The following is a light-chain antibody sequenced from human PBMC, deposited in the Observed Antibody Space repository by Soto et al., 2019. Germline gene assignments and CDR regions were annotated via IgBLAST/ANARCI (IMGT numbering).Light chain of an antibody. CDR1: QIIDTW. CDR3: QQYKSSWT. J-gene: IGKJ1*01. Sequence: DIQMTQSPSTLSASVGDRVIITCRASQIIDTWLAWYQQRPGKAPKVLISKVSNLESGVPARFRGGGSGTEFTLTISGLQPDAFATYYCQQYKSSWTFGQGTKVDIK. V-gene: IGKV1-5*03. CDR2: KVS.